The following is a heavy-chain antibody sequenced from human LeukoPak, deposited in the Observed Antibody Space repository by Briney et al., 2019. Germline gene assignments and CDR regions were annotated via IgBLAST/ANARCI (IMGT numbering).Heavy chain of an antibody. J-gene: IGHJ6*02. Sequence: ASVKVSCKASGYTFTGYYMHWGRQAPGQGLEWMGWINPNSGGTNYAQKFQGRVTMTRDTSISTAYMELSRLRSDDTAVYYCARDKRGWLRLKLYYYYGMDVWGQGTTVTVSS. CDR2: INPNSGGT. V-gene: IGHV1-2*02. CDR1: GYTFTGYY. D-gene: IGHD5-12*01. CDR3: ARDKRGWLRLKLYYYYGMDV.